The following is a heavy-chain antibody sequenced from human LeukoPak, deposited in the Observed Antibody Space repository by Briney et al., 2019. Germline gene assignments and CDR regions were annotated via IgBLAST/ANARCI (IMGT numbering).Heavy chain of an antibody. CDR1: GFTFSSYS. Sequence: GGSLRLSCAASGFTFSSYSMNWVRQAPGKGLEWVSSISSSSSYIYYADSVKGRFTISRDNAKNSLYLQMNSLRAEDTAVYYCARTSKWELLGPDAFDIWGQGTMVTVSS. CDR2: ISSSSSYI. J-gene: IGHJ3*02. CDR3: ARTSKWELLGPDAFDI. D-gene: IGHD1-26*01. V-gene: IGHV3-21*01.